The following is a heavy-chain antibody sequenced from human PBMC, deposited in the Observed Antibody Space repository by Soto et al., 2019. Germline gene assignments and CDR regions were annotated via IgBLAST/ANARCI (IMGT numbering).Heavy chain of an antibody. CDR3: ARPPWGVYGLDV. D-gene: IGHD3-16*01. Sequence: QLQLQESGPGLVKPSGTLSLTCTVSGVSITSTNWFSWVRHAPGKGLEWIGEIYHSGTTNYNPSLRSRVTISMDTSKNQFSLTLSFVTAADTALYYCARPPWGVYGLDVWGQGTTVTVSS. J-gene: IGHJ6*02. V-gene: IGHV4-4*02. CDR2: IYHSGTT. CDR1: GVSITSTNW.